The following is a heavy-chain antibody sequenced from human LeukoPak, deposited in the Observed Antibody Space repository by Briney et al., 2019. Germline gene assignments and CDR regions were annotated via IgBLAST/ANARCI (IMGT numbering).Heavy chain of an antibody. CDR1: GYTFSNYG. V-gene: IGHV1-18*01. J-gene: IGHJ6*03. CDR3: ARDLVKPFYYYGSGSYPYYYYMDV. Sequence: VASVKVSCKASGYTFSNYGFSWVRQAPGQGLEWMGWISPYNGYTNYAQKLQGRVTMTTDISTSTAYMELRSLRSDDTAVYYCARDLVKPFYYYGSGSYPYYYYMDVWGKGTTVTISS. D-gene: IGHD3-10*01. CDR2: ISPYNGYT.